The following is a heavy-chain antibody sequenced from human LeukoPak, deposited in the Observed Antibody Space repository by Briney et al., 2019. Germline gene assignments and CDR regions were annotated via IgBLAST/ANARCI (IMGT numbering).Heavy chain of an antibody. CDR3: ARDAVSIAAAGIYYYYYYMDV. V-gene: IGHV1-2*02. CDR2: INPNSGGT. D-gene: IGHD6-13*01. Sequence: ASVKVSCKASGYTFTSYYMHWVRQAPGQGLEWMGWINPNSGGTNYAQKFQGRVTMTRDTSISTAYMELSRLRSDDTAVYYCARDAVSIAAAGIYYYYYYMDVWGKGTTVTISS. J-gene: IGHJ6*03. CDR1: GYTFTSYY.